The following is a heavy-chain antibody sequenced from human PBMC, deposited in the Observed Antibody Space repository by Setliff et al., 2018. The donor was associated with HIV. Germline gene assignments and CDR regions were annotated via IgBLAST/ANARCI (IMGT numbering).Heavy chain of an antibody. CDR3: ARGRLETTDD. CDR2: IYYNEKT. V-gene: IGHV4-39*01. J-gene: IGHJ4*02. Sequence: SETLSLTCTVSGGSASNSRYYWAWIRQPPGKGLEYIGSIYYNEKTYYSPSLKSRVTISIDTSKNQFSLKLSSVTAADTAVYYCARGRLETTDDWGQGMLVTVSS. D-gene: IGHD3-10*01. CDR1: GGSASNSRYY.